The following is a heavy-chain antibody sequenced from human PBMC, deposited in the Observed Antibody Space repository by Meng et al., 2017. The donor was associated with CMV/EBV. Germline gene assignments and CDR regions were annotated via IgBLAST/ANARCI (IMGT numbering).Heavy chain of an antibody. D-gene: IGHD3-3*01. CDR2: IIPILGIA. J-gene: IGHJ6*02. CDR1: GGTFSSYP. V-gene: IGHV1-69*04. CDR3: ARDVLRFLEYGGMDV. Sequence: SVKVSCKASGGTFSSYPISWVRQAPGQGLEWMGRIIPILGIANYAQKFQGRVTITADKSTSTAYMELSSLRSEDTAVYYCARDVLRFLEYGGMDVWGQGTTVTVSS.